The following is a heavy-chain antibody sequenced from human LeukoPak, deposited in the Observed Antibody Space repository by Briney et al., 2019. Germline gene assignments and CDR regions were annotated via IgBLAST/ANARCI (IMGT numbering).Heavy chain of an antibody. D-gene: IGHD6-19*01. CDR1: GGSMSPYH. Sequence: SETLSLTCTVSGGSMSPYHWGWIRQPPGKGLEWTGYIYYSGSTNYNPSLKSRVTISVDTSKNQFSLKLSSVTAADTAIYYCARAVSGRFGYWGQGTLVTVSS. CDR2: IYYSGST. CDR3: ARAVSGRFGY. V-gene: IGHV4-59*08. J-gene: IGHJ4*02.